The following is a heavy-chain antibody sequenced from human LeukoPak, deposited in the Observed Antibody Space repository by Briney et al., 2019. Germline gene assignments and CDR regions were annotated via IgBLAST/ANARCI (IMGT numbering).Heavy chain of an antibody. CDR3: ASHPGTAMVVDY. CDR1: GFTFSSYW. Sequence: PGGSLRLSCAASGFTFSSYWMSWVRQAPGKGPEWVANIKQDGSEKYYVDSVKGRFTISRDNAKNSLYLQMNSLRAEDTAVYYCASHPGTAMVVDYWGQGTLVTVSS. V-gene: IGHV3-7*01. CDR2: IKQDGSEK. D-gene: IGHD5-18*01. J-gene: IGHJ4*02.